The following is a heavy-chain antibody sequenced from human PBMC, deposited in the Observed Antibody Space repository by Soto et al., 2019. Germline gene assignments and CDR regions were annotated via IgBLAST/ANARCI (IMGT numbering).Heavy chain of an antibody. V-gene: IGHV3-30*18. D-gene: IGHD4-17*01. Sequence: PWWSLRLSCSASVVTFSSYGMHWCRQAPGKGLEWVAVISYDGSNKYYADSVKGRFTISRDNSKNTLYLQMNSLRAEDTAVYYCAKGAAAVTTPLVYWGQGTLVTVSS. CDR1: VVTFSSYG. J-gene: IGHJ4*02. CDR2: ISYDGSNK. CDR3: AKGAAAVTTPLVY.